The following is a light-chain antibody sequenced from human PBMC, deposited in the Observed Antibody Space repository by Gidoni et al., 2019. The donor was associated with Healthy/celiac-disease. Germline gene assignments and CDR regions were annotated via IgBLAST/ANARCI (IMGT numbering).Light chain of an antibody. J-gene: IGKJ2*01. CDR1: QSISSW. CDR2: KAS. V-gene: IGKV1-5*03. CDR3: QQYNSYSYT. Sequence: IQMTQSPSTLSASVGDRLTITCRASQSISSWLAWYQQKPGKAPKLLIYKASSLESGVPSRFSGSGSGTEFTLTISSLQPDDFATYYCQQYNSYSYTFXQXTKLEIK.